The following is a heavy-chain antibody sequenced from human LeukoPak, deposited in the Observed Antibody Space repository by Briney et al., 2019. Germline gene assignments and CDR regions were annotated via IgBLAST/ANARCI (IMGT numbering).Heavy chain of an antibody. Sequence: SETLSLTCTVSGGSISSYYWSWIRQPPGKGLEWIGYIYYSGSTNYNPSLKSRVTISVDTSKNQFSLKLSSVTAADTAVYYCARGESYYYGSGSYSWGQGTLVTVSS. CDR2: IYYSGST. J-gene: IGHJ5*02. CDR3: ARGESYYYGSGSYS. D-gene: IGHD3-10*01. V-gene: IGHV4-59*08. CDR1: GGSISSYY.